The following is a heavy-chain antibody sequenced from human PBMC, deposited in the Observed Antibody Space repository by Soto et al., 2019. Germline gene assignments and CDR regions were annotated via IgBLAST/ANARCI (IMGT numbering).Heavy chain of an antibody. CDR1: GYTFTSYG. V-gene: IGHV1-18*04. Sequence: ASVKVSCKASGYTFTSYGISWVRQAPGQGLEWMGWISAYNGNTNYAQKFQGRVTMTTDTSTSTAYMELRSLRSDDTAVYYCARSGYCSGGSCYNHDAFDIWGQGTMVTVSS. J-gene: IGHJ3*02. CDR3: ARSGYCSGGSCYNHDAFDI. D-gene: IGHD2-15*01. CDR2: ISAYNGNT.